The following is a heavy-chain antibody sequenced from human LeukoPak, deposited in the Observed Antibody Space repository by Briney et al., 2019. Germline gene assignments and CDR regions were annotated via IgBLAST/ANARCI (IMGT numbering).Heavy chain of an antibody. CDR3: ARGLGGY. V-gene: IGHV4-34*01. J-gene: IGHJ4*02. Sequence: SETLSLTCVVYGGSFSGYYWSWIRQPPGKGLEWIGEINHSGSTNYNPSLKSRVTISLDTSKNQFSLKLSSVTAADPAVYYCARGLGGYWGQGTLVTVSS. CDR2: INHSGST. CDR1: GGSFSGYY.